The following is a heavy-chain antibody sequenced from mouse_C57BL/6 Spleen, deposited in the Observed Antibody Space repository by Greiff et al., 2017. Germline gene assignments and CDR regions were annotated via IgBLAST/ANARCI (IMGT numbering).Heavy chain of an antibody. CDR1: GYTFTSYT. CDR2: INPSSGYT. V-gene: IGHV1-4*01. CDR3: ARVGRLPYYFDY. Sequence: QVQLQQSGAELARPGASVKMFCKASGYTFTSYTMHWVKQRPGQGLEWIGYINPSSGYTKYNQKFKDKATLTADKSSSTAYMQLSSLTSEDSAFYYCARVGRLPYYFDYWGQGTTLTVST. J-gene: IGHJ2*01. D-gene: IGHD6-2*01.